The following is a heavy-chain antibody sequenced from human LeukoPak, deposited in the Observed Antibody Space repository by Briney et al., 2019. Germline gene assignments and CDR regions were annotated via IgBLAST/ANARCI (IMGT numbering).Heavy chain of an antibody. CDR3: ARVGSSSEDYYYMDV. J-gene: IGHJ6*03. CDR2: IYYSGST. V-gene: IGHV4-59*01. CDR1: GGSISSYY. D-gene: IGHD6-6*01. Sequence: SETLSLTCTVSGGSISSYYWSWIRQPPGKGLEWIGYIYYSGSTNYNPSLKSRVTISVDTSKNQFSLKLSSVTAADTAVYYCARVGSSSEDYYYMDVWGKGTTVTVSS.